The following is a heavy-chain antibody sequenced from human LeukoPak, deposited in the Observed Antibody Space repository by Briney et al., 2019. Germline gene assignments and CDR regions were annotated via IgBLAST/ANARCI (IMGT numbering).Heavy chain of an antibody. J-gene: IGHJ4*02. CDR1: GFTFSSYS. CDR3: VRDRYCSGGSCSGGYGY. V-gene: IGHV3-21*01. CDR2: INDGGTYV. D-gene: IGHD2-15*01. Sequence: PGGSLRLSCAASGFTFSSYSLNWIRQAPGKGLEWVSSINDGGTYVYYADSVKGRFTISRDNADNSLHLQMNSLRAEDTAVYYCVRDRYCSGGSCSGGYGYWGQGTLITVSS.